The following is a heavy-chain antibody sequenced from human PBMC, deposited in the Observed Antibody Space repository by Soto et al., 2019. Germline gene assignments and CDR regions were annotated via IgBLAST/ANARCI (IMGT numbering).Heavy chain of an antibody. J-gene: IGHJ4*02. D-gene: IGHD2-8*01. CDR2: IFHDGTA. CDR3: ARLVYDTRLNYMYFDF. Sequence: SETLSLTCAGSGVSISSGNWWTWVRQTPQRGLEYIGEIFHDGTANYYPSFERRVAISVDTSKNQFSLKLTSVTAADTAIYFCARLVYDTRLNYMYFDFWGQGALVTVSS. CDR1: GVSISSGNW. V-gene: IGHV4-4*02.